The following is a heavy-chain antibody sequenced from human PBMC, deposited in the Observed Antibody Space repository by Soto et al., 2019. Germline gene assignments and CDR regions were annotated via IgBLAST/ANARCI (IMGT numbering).Heavy chain of an antibody. CDR3: ARDYGDPYYYDGMDV. CDR1: GFTFSSYS. D-gene: IGHD4-17*01. V-gene: IGHV3-48*02. Sequence: EVQLVESGGGLVQPGGSLRLSCAASGFTFSSYSMNWVRQAPGKGLEWVSYISSSSSTIYYADSVKGRFTISRDNAKNSLYLQMNSLRDEDTAVYYCARDYGDPYYYDGMDVWGQGTTVTVSS. CDR2: ISSSSSTI. J-gene: IGHJ6*02.